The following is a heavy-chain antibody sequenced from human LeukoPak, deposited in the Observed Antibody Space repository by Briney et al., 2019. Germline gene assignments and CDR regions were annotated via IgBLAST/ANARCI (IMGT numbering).Heavy chain of an antibody. D-gene: IGHD3-3*01. Sequence: GSSVKVSCKASGGTFSSYAISWLRQAPGQGLEWMGRIIPIFGTANYAQKFQGRVTITTDESTSTAYMELSSLRSEDTAVYYCARVHDFWSGYFDYWGQGTLVTVSS. CDR3: ARVHDFWSGYFDY. CDR1: GGTFSSYA. CDR2: IIPIFGTA. V-gene: IGHV1-69*05. J-gene: IGHJ4*02.